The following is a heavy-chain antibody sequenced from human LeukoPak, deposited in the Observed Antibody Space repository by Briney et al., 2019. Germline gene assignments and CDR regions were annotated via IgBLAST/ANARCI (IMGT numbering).Heavy chain of an antibody. D-gene: IGHD3-3*01. CDR2: IYYSGST. CDR3: ARDPSRRFGA. CDR1: GGSIRSSYYY. V-gene: IGHV4-31*03. J-gene: IGHJ5*02. Sequence: SETLSLTCTVSGGSIRSSYYYWGWIRQHPGKGLEWIGYIYYSGSTYYNPSLKSRVTISVDTSKDQFSLKLSSVTAADTAVYYCARDPSRRFGAWGQGTLVTVSS.